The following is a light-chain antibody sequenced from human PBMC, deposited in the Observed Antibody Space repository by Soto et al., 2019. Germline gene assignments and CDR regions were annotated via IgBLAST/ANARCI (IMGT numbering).Light chain of an antibody. CDR1: SSDVGGYNY. CDR3: SSYTSSSIYVV. J-gene: IGLJ2*01. Sequence: QSALTQPASVCGSPGQSITISCTGTSSDVGGYNYVSWYQQHPGKAPKLMIYDVSKRPSGVSNRFSGSKSGNTASLTISGLQAEDEADYYCSSYTSSSIYVVFGGGTKLTVL. V-gene: IGLV2-14*01. CDR2: DVS.